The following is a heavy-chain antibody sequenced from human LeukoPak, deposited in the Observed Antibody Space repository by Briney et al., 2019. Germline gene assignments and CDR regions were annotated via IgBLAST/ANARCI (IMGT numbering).Heavy chain of an antibody. CDR2: IYSGGST. V-gene: IGHV3-53*01. Sequence: GGSLRLSCAASGFTFSSYSMNWVRQAPGKGLEWVAVIYSGGSTYYADSVKGRFTISRDNSKNTLYLQMNSLRAEDTAVYYCARAVTMVHAFDIWGQGTMVTVSS. J-gene: IGHJ3*02. CDR1: GFTFSSYS. D-gene: IGHD3-10*01. CDR3: ARAVTMVHAFDI.